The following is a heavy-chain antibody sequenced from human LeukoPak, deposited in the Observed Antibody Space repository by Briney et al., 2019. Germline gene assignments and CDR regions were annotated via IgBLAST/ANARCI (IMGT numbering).Heavy chain of an antibody. V-gene: IGHV3-66*01. CDR1: EFTVSNDY. Sequence: HPGGSLRLSCVASEFTVSNDYMTWVRQAPGKGLEWVSVIYRGGSSYYADSVKGRFTISRDNPNNTLYLQMNSLRPGDTAVYYCARVIDYGGKTWFDFWGQGTLVTVSS. J-gene: IGHJ5*01. CDR2: IYRGGSS. CDR3: ARVIDYGGKTWFDF. D-gene: IGHD4-23*01.